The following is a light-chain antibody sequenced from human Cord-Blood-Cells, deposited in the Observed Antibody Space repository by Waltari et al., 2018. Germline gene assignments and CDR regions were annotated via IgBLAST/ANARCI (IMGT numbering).Light chain of an antibody. CDR1: HIVSKR. V-gene: IGLV3-21*03. Sequence: SYVLTQPPSVSVAPGKTARITCAGNHIVSKRVHWYQQKPGQAPVLVVYDDSDRPSGIPERFSGSNSGNTATLTISRVEAGDEADYYCQVWDSSSDHWVFGGGTKLTVL. CDR3: QVWDSSSDHWV. J-gene: IGLJ3*02. CDR2: DDS.